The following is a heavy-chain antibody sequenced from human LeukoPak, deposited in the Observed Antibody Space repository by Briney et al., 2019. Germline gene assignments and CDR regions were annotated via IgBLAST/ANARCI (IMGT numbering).Heavy chain of an antibody. CDR1: GFTFSDYA. Sequence: GGSLRLSCVASGFTFSDYAMNWVRQAPGKGLEWVSTFKTKYNQVYYAESVRGRFTISTDNSRNTVFLQMNSLRADDTALYYCARSVPDYTRFYYWGQGALVTGSS. CDR2: FKTKYNQV. D-gene: IGHD4-11*01. V-gene: IGHV3-23*05. CDR3: ARSVPDYTRFYY. J-gene: IGHJ4*02.